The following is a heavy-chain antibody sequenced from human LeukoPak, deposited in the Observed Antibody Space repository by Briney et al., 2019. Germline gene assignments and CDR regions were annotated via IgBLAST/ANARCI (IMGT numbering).Heavy chain of an antibody. V-gene: IGHV3-66*01. CDR3: AREGPSVTPYY. J-gene: IGHJ4*02. CDR2: IYSGGNT. CDR1: GFTVSTIY. D-gene: IGHD4-17*01. Sequence: GGSLRLSCAASGFTVSTIYMTWVRQAPGKGLEWVSIIYSGGNTYYADSVKGRFTISRDNSKNTLYLQMNSLRVEDTAVYYCAREGPSVTPYYWGQGTLVTVSS.